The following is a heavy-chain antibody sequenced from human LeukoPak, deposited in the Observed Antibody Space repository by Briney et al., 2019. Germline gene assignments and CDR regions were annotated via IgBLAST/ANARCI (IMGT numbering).Heavy chain of an antibody. Sequence: ASVEVSCKASGYTFTTYDIHWVRQAPGQRLEWMEWINTDNGNTKYSQKFEGRVTITRDTSASTAYMELSSLTSEDAAIYYCARVTGTYFDYWGQGTLVTVSS. CDR1: GYTFTTYD. CDR3: ARVTGTYFDY. CDR2: INTDNGNT. D-gene: IGHD3-9*01. V-gene: IGHV1-3*04. J-gene: IGHJ4*02.